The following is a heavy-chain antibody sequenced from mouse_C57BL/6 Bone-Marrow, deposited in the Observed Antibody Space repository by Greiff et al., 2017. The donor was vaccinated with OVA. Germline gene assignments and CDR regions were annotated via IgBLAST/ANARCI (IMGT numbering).Heavy chain of an antibody. CDR2: IFPGGGCT. D-gene: IGHD1-1*01. Sequence: QVQLQQSGPELVRPGASVKISCKASGYTFTSHWMQWVRQRPGQGLEWIGAIFPGGGCTYYNEKFKGKATLTVDTSSSTAYMQLSSLTSEDSAVYFCAREGGSTTVVEDAMDYWGRGTAVTVSS. CDR3: AREGGSTTVVEDAMDY. V-gene: IGHV1-56*01. CDR1: GYTFTSHW. J-gene: IGHJ4*01.